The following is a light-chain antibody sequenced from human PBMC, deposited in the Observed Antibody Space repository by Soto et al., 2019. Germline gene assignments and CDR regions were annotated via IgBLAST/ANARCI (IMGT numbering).Light chain of an antibody. CDR3: QQSSKMTLT. J-gene: IGKJ1*01. CDR2: DAS. CDR1: QSVRNY. Sequence: EIVLTQSPATLSLSPGETATLSCRASQSVRNYLAWYQQKPGQAPRLLIYDASNRATGIPARFSGTGSETDFTLTISSLEPEDFAIYYCQQSSKMTLTFGHGTKVDLK. V-gene: IGKV3-11*01.